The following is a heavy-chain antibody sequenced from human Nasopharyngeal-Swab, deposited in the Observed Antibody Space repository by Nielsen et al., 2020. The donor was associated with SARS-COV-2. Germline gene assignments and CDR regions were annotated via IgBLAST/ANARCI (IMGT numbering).Heavy chain of an antibody. Sequence: GGALRLSCGASRFTLCSYDTHWVRPATRKSVGGVSAICSAGGTNYPGSVKGRFTISRENAKNSLYLQMNSLRAGDTAVYYCARAHYGGTYYYYYGMDVWGQGTTVTVSS. V-gene: IGHV3-13*01. CDR2: ICSAGGT. CDR3: ARAHYGGTYYYYYGMDV. D-gene: IGHD4-23*01. CDR1: RFTLCSYD. J-gene: IGHJ6*02.